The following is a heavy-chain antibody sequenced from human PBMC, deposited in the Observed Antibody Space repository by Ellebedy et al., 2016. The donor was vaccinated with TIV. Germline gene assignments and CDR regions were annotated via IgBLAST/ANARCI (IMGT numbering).Heavy chain of an antibody. Sequence: SVKVSXXASGGTFSSYAISWVRQAPGQGLEWMGGIIPIFGTANYAQKFQGRVTITADKSTSTAYMELSSLRSEDTAVYYCARGGGYYYGSGSYGWLDPWGQGTLVTVSS. V-gene: IGHV1-69*06. D-gene: IGHD3-10*01. CDR1: GGTFSSYA. CDR3: ARGGGYYYGSGSYGWLDP. CDR2: IIPIFGTA. J-gene: IGHJ5*02.